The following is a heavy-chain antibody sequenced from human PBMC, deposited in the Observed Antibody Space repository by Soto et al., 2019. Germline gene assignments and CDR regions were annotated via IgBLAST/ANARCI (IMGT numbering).Heavy chain of an antibody. D-gene: IGHD1-26*01. CDR3: AYGGRSLY. Sequence: QITLKESGPPLVKPTQTLTLTCTFSGFSLTTDRVGVGWIRQPPGEALEWLAVIYWDDSKTYRPSLESRLTITKDTDKNQVALTMTNMDSLATATYAHAYGGRSLYWGQGTLVTVSS. V-gene: IGHV2-5*02. CDR2: IYWDDSK. CDR1: GFSLTTDRVG. J-gene: IGHJ4*02.